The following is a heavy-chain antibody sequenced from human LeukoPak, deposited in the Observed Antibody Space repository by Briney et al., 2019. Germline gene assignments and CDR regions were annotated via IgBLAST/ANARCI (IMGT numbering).Heavy chain of an antibody. J-gene: IGHJ4*02. CDR3: ARAELANYGPFDY. Sequence: GGSLRLSCAASGFTFSSYEMNWVRQAPGKGLEWVSYISSSGSTIYYADSVKGRFTISRDNAKNSLYLQMNSLRAEDTAVYYCARAELANYGPFDYWGQGTLVTVSS. CDR2: ISSSGSTI. D-gene: IGHD4-17*01. V-gene: IGHV3-48*03. CDR1: GFTFSSYE.